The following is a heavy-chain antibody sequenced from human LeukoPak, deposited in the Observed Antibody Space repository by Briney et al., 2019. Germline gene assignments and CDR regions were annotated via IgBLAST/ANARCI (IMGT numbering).Heavy chain of an antibody. J-gene: IGHJ4*02. V-gene: IGHV1-46*01. Sequence: ASVKVSCKASGYTFTSYYMHWVRQAPAQGLEWMGIINPSGGGTSYAQKFQGRVTMTRDTSTSTVYMELSSLRSEDTAMYYCARGLGDHFDYWGQGTLVTVSS. CDR1: GYTFTSYY. D-gene: IGHD2-21*02. CDR3: ARGLGDHFDY. CDR2: INPSGGGT.